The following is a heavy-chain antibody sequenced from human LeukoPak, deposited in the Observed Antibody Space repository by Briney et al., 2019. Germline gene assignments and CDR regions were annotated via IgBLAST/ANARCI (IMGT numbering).Heavy chain of an antibody. Sequence: GGSLRLSCAASGFTFRNYRMNWVRQAPGKGLEWVSSISSSSVYIYYADSLKGRFTISRDNAKNSLYLQMNSLRAEDTAVYYCARGRDGYNLVDAFDIWGQGIMVTVSS. CDR1: GFTFRNYR. J-gene: IGHJ3*02. V-gene: IGHV3-21*01. D-gene: IGHD5-24*01. CDR2: ISSSSVYI. CDR3: ARGRDGYNLVDAFDI.